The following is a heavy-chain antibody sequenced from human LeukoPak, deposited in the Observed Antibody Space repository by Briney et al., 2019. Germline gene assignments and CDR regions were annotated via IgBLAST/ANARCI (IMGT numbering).Heavy chain of an antibody. J-gene: IGHJ4*02. V-gene: IGHV4-34*01. CDR1: GDSCDDYY. CDR2: IHPHGIF. Sequence: SETLSLTCDLSGDSCDDYYCSWIRQPPGKGLEWIGEIHPHGIFYYNSSLMSRVTTSIDTSKTQFSLRLTSVTAADTAFYYCSRGRDRSKAGDHWGPGSLVTVSP. CDR3: SRGRDRSKAGDH. D-gene: IGHD5-24*01.